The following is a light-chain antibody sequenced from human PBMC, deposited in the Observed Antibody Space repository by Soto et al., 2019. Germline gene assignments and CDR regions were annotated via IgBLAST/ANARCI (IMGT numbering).Light chain of an antibody. J-gene: IGLJ1*01. CDR3: AAWDDRLSGPFV. CDR1: SSNIGNNA. CDR2: YDD. V-gene: IGLV1-36*01. Sequence: QSVLTQPPSVSEAPRQRVTISCSGSSSNIGNNAVNWYQQLPGKAPKLLIYYDDLLPSGVSDRFSGSKSGTSASLAISGLQSEDEADYYCAAWDDRLSGPFVFGTGTKVTVL.